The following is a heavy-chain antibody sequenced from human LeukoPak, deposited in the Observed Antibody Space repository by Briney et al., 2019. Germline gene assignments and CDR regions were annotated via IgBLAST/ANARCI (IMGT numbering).Heavy chain of an antibody. CDR3: ARDLRYGSSWYAFDI. J-gene: IGHJ3*02. D-gene: IGHD6-13*01. Sequence: ASVKVSCKASGYTFTGYYMHWVRQAPGQGLEWMGWINPNSGGTNYAQKFQGRVTMTRDTSISTAYMELSRLRSDDTAVYYCARDLRYGSSWYAFDIWGQGTMVTVSS. CDR2: INPNSGGT. CDR1: GYTFTGYY. V-gene: IGHV1-2*02.